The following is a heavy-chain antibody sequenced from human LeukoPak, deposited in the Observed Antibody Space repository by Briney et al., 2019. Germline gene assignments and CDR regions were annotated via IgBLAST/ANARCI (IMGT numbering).Heavy chain of an antibody. CDR1: GFTFSSYG. Sequence: PGGSLRLSCAASGFTFSSYGMHWVRQAPGKGLEWVAFIRYDGSNKYYEDSVKGRFTISRDNSKNTLYLQMNSLRAEDTAVYYCAKDTRGDYGWDFDYWGQGTLLTVSS. D-gene: IGHD3-10*01. CDR3: AKDTRGDYGWDFDY. J-gene: IGHJ4*02. V-gene: IGHV3-30*02. CDR2: IRYDGSNK.